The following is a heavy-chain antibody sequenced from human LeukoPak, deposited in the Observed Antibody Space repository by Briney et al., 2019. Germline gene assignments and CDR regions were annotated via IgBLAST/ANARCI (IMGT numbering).Heavy chain of an antibody. Sequence: GMSLRLSCAASGFPFSSYGMHWVRQAPGKGLEWVANIKQDGSEEYYVDSMKGRFTISRDNVKNLLYLQIDSLRVEDTAVYYCAGGARGYNWYFDLWGRGTLVTVSS. CDR2: IKQDGSEE. V-gene: IGHV3-7*01. D-gene: IGHD3-16*01. CDR1: GFPFSSYG. CDR3: AGGARGYNWYFDL. J-gene: IGHJ2*01.